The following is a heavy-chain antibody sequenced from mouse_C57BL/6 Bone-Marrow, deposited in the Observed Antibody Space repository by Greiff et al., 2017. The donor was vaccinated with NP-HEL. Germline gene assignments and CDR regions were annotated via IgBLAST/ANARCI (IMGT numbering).Heavy chain of an antibody. CDR1: GFNFSSYG. D-gene: IGHD2-12*01. J-gene: IGHJ3*01. CDR3: ARPDYSRYWFAY. V-gene: IGHV5-6*01. CDR2: ISSGGSYT. Sequence: EVKLVESGGDLVKPGGSLKLSCAASGFNFSSYGMSWVRQTPDKRLEWVATISSGGSYTYYPDSVKGRFTISRDNAKNTLYLHMSSLKSEDTAMYYCARPDYSRYWFAYWGKGTLVTVSA.